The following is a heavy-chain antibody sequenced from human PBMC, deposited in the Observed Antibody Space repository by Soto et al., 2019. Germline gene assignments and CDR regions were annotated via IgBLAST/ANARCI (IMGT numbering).Heavy chain of an antibody. D-gene: IGHD3-22*01. Sequence: EVQMVESGGGLVQPGGSLRLSCAASGVTVSGNYMSWVRQSPGRGLEWVSVIHSGDSTHYADSVKGRFTISRDNSKNTLYLQMNSLRAEDTAVYYWARGHYESPPGYFDYWGQGTLVTVSS. CDR1: GVTVSGNY. CDR2: IHSGDST. J-gene: IGHJ4*02. V-gene: IGHV3-66*01. CDR3: ARGHYESPPGYFDY.